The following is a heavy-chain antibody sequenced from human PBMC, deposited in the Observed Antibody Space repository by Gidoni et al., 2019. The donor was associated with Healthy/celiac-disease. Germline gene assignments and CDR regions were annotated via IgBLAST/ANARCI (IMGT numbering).Heavy chain of an antibody. J-gene: IGHJ6*02. CDR2: ISSRGSTI. CDR1: GLTFSSYE. V-gene: IGHV3-48*03. CDR3: ARDQRITIFGVVKSMDV. D-gene: IGHD3-3*01. Sequence: EVQLVESGGGLVQPGGSLRLSCAASGLTFSSYEMNWVRQAPGKGLEWVSYISSRGSTIYYADSVKGRFTISRDNAKNSLYLQMNSLRAEDTAVYYCARDQRITIFGVVKSMDVWGQGTTVTVSS.